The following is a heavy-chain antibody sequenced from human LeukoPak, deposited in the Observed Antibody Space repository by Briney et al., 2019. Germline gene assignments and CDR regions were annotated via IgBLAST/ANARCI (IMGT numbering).Heavy chain of an antibody. V-gene: IGHV1-69*13. D-gene: IGHD3-22*01. CDR1: GGTFSSYA. J-gene: IGHJ4*02. CDR3: ARGVHYYDSSGYYSGDY. Sequence: ASVKVSCKASGGTFSSYAISWVRQAPGQGLEWMGGIIPIFGTANYAQKFQGRVTITADESTSTAYMELSSLRSEDTAVYYCARGVHYYDSSGYYSGDYWGQGTLVTVSS. CDR2: IIPIFGTA.